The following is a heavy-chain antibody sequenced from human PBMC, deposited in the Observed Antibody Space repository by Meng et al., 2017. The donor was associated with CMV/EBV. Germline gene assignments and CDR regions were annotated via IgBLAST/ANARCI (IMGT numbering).Heavy chain of an antibody. Sequence: SETLSLTCTVSGYSISSGYYWGWIRQPPGKGLEWIGGIYHSGSTYYNPSLKSRVTISVDTSKNQFSLKLSSVTAADTAVYYCARGVRITMIVVVSHDYWGQGTLVTVSS. CDR2: IYHSGST. V-gene: IGHV4-38-2*02. J-gene: IGHJ4*02. D-gene: IGHD3-22*01. CDR1: GYSISSGYY. CDR3: ARGVRITMIVVVSHDY.